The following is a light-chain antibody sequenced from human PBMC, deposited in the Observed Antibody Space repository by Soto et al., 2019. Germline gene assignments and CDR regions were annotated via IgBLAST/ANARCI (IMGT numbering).Light chain of an antibody. CDR3: QQYNSYSRT. CDR2: KAS. CDR1: QSISSR. J-gene: IGKJ1*01. Sequence: DIQMPQSPSTLSASVGDRVTITCRASQSISSRLAWYQQKPGKAPKLRIYKASSLESGVPSRFSGSGSGTEFTLTISSLQPDDFATYYCQQYNSYSRTFGQGTKVEIK. V-gene: IGKV1-5*03.